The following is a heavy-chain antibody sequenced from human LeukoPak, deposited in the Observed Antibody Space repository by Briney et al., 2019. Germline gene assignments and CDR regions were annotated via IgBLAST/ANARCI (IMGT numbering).Heavy chain of an antibody. D-gene: IGHD3-10*01. J-gene: IGHJ4*02. CDR3: ARQTFGALYFDS. CDR1: GASITSSNYY. Sequence: SETLSLTCTVSGASITSSNYYWLWLRQPPGKGLEWIGSIYYTGTTYYNPSLKSRDTISVDTSKNQFSLKLSSVTAADTAVYYCARQTFGALYFDSWGQGTLVTVSS. CDR2: IYYTGTT. V-gene: IGHV4-39*01.